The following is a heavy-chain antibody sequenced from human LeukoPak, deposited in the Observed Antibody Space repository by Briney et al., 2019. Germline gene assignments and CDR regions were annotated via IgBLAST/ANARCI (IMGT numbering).Heavy chain of an antibody. Sequence: GGSLRLFCAASGFRFSNYGMHWVRQAPGKGLEWVALIWYDGSNKYYADSVKGRFTISRDNSKNTLYLQMNSLRAEDTAVYYCGTVRGPDSSRWYSDYWGQGTLVTVSS. V-gene: IGHV3-33*01. D-gene: IGHD6-13*01. CDR2: IWYDGSNK. J-gene: IGHJ4*02. CDR3: GTVRGPDSSRWYSDY. CDR1: GFRFSNYG.